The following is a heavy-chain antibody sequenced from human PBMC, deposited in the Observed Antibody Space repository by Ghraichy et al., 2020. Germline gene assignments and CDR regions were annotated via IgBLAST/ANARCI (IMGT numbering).Heavy chain of an antibody. J-gene: IGHJ5*02. CDR1: GGSISSGGYY. CDR2: IYYSGST. CDR3: AREAGYSSSWYEGNWFDP. V-gene: IGHV4-31*02. D-gene: IGHD6-13*01. Sequence: SQTLSLTCTVSGGSISSGGYYWSWIRQHPGKGLEWIGYIYYSGSTYYNPSLKSRVTISVDTSKNQFSLKLSSVTAADTAVYYCAREAGYSSSWYEGNWFDPWGQGTLVTVSS.